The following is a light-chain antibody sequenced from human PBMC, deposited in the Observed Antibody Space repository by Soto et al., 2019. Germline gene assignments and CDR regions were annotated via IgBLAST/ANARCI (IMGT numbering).Light chain of an antibody. J-gene: IGKJ3*01. V-gene: IGKV1-5*01. CDR3: QQDNNWPLL. Sequence: DSQMTQYPYTLSASVGDRVTITCRASQNIRSRLAWFQQKPGKAPKLLIYDASSLESGVPQRFSGSGSGTEFTLTISSLQTDDFAVYYCQQDNNWPLLFGPGTKVDIK. CDR1: QNIRSR. CDR2: DAS.